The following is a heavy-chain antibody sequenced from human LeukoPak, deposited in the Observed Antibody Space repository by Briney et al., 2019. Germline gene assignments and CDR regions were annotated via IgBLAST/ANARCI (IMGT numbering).Heavy chain of an antibody. J-gene: IGHJ4*02. CDR3: ARDPSCSGGSCRDWYFDY. CDR2: IKQDGSEK. D-gene: IGHD2-15*01. Sequence: PGGSLRLSCAASGFTFSRYWMYWVRQAPGKGLEWVAKIKQDGSEKYYVDSVKGRFTISRDNAKNSLYLQMNSLRGEDTAVYYCARDPSCSGGSCRDWYFDYWGQGTLVAVSS. V-gene: IGHV3-7*01. CDR1: GFTFSRYW.